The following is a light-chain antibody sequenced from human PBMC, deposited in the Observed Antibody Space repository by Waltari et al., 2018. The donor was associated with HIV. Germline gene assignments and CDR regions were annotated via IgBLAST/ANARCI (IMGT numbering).Light chain of an antibody. V-gene: IGKV1-12*01. J-gene: IGKJ4*01. Sequence: DIQMTQSPSSVSASVGDRVTITCRASRGIGSWLAWYQQRPGKAPKFLIFAGSTFQSGVPSRFSGSGSGTDFTLTINSLQPEDFATYYCQQANSLPATFGGGTKVEIK. CDR1: RGIGSW. CDR2: AGS. CDR3: QQANSLPAT.